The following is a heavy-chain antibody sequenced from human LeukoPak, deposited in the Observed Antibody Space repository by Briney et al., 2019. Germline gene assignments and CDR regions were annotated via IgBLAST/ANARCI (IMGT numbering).Heavy chain of an antibody. V-gene: IGHV4-30-4*01. CDR2: IYYSGTT. CDR1: GGSISSGDYY. Sequence: SETLSLTCTVSGGSISSGDYYWSWIRQPPGKGLEWIGYIYYSGTTYYNPSLKSRVTISVDTSKNQFSLKLPSVTAADTAVYFCARGPYGSGSYYWGQGTLVTVSS. J-gene: IGHJ4*02. CDR3: ARGPYGSGSYY. D-gene: IGHD3-10*01.